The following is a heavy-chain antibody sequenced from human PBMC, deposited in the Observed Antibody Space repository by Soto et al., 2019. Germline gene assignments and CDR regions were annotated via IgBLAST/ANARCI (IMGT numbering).Heavy chain of an antibody. D-gene: IGHD4-17*01. J-gene: IGHJ4*02. CDR3: ARWMTTVTTSNFDY. CDR1: GGSISGGGYY. Sequence: SGTLSLTCTVSGGSISGGGYYWSWIRQHPGKGPEWIGYIYHSGSTYYNPSLKSRVTISVDTSKNQFSLKLSSVTAADTAVYYCARWMTTVTTSNFDYWGQGTLVTVSS. CDR2: IYHSGST. V-gene: IGHV4-31*03.